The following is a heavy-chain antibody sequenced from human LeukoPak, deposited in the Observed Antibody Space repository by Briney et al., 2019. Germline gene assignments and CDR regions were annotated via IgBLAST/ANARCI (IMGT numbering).Heavy chain of an antibody. Sequence: SETLSLTCTVSGGSFSSGGYYWIWLPQHPGKGLEWFGYIYYSGSTYYNPSLKSRVTISVDTSKNQFSLKLSSVTAADTAVYYCAISVTPGGTAFDDWGQGSLVSVSS. D-gene: IGHD1-26*01. CDR2: IYYSGST. CDR3: AISVTPGGTAFDD. V-gene: IGHV4-31*03. CDR1: GGSFSSGGYY. J-gene: IGHJ4*02.